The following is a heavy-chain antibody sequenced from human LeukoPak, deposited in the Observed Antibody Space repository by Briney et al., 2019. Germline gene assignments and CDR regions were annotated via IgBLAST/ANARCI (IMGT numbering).Heavy chain of an antibody. CDR1: GGSIISHY. Sequence: SETLSLTCTVSGGSIISHYWSWIRQPPGKGLEWIGYIYYSGSTNYNPSLKSRVTISVDTSKNQFSLKLSSVTAADTAVYYCARDVAAAGKFDYWGQGTLVTVSS. CDR2: IYYSGST. CDR3: ARDVAAAGKFDY. V-gene: IGHV4-59*11. D-gene: IGHD6-13*01. J-gene: IGHJ4*02.